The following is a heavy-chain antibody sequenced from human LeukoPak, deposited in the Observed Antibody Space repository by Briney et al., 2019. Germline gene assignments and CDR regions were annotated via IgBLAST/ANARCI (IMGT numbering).Heavy chain of an antibody. J-gene: IGHJ4*02. V-gene: IGHV1-18*01. CDR2: ISAYNGNT. Sequence: ASVKVSCKASGYTFTRYGISWVRQAPGQGLEWMGWISAYNGNTNYAQKFQGRVTITADESTSTAYLELSSLRSEDTAVYYCARNGYCSSTSCYMNYWGQGTLVTVSS. CDR3: ARNGYCSSTSCYMNY. D-gene: IGHD2-2*02. CDR1: GYTFTRYG.